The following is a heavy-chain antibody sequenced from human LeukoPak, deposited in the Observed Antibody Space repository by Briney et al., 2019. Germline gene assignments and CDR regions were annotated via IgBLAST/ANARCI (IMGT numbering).Heavy chain of an antibody. J-gene: IGHJ4*02. Sequence: GGSLRLSCTDSGFTLSNHAMSWVRQAPGKGLEWVSSISNSGDSAYYADSVKGRFTISRDNSKNTLYLQMNSLRVEDTAVYYCAKSGDIVVVPAAIPLFAYWGQGTLVTVSS. V-gene: IGHV3-23*01. CDR1: GFTLSNHA. CDR2: ISNSGDSA. CDR3: AKSGDIVVVPAAIPLFAY. D-gene: IGHD2-2*01.